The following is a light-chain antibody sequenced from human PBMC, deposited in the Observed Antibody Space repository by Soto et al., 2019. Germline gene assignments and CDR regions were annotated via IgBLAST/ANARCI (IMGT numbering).Light chain of an antibody. CDR2: AAS. CDR1: QGISSY. V-gene: IGKV1-27*01. CDR3: QKYSSVIT. J-gene: IGKJ5*01. Sequence: DIQMTQSPSSLSASVGDRVTITCRASQGISSYLAWYQQKLGKVPKLLISAASTLQSGVPSRFSGSGSGTDFTRTISSLQPEDVATYYCQKYSSVITFGQGTRLEIK.